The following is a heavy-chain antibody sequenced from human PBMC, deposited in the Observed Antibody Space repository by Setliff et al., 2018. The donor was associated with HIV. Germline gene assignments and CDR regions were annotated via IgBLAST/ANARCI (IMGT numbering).Heavy chain of an antibody. D-gene: IGHD2-15*01. V-gene: IGHV4-4*09. CDR2: IYSSGTK. CDR1: GGSMNRYY. CDR3: ARGFCSGGFCHPNFYHYMDV. J-gene: IGHJ6*03. Sequence: SETLSLTCTVSGGSMNRYYWGWIRQPPGKGLEWIGYIYSSGTKYYNPSLKSRLAISLDTSKNQFSLNLKSVTAADAAVYYCARGFCSGGFCHPNFYHYMDVWGKGTTVTVSS.